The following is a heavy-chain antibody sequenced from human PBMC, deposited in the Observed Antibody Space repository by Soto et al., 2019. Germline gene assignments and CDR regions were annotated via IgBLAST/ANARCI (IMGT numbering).Heavy chain of an antibody. J-gene: IGHJ5*02. CDR3: ARGRYRDATVVAAYLNWFDP. Sequence: PSETLSLTCAVYGGSFSGYYWSWIRQPPGKGLEWIGEINHSGSTNYNPSLKSRVTISVDTSKNQFSLKLSSVTAADTAVYYCARGRYRDATVVAAYLNWFDPWGQGTLVTVSS. D-gene: IGHD2-15*01. V-gene: IGHV4-34*01. CDR1: GGSFSGYY. CDR2: INHSGST.